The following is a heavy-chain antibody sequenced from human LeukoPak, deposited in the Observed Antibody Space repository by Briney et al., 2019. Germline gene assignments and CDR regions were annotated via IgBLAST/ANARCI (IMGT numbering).Heavy chain of an antibody. D-gene: IGHD6-19*01. CDR1: GYTFTGYY. V-gene: IGHV1-2*02. Sequence: ASVKVSCKASGYTFTGYYMHWVRQAPGQGLEWLGWINPNSGGTNYAQKFQGRVTMTRDTSISTAYMELSRLRSDDTAVYYCARLSDGWYVGRWFDPWGQGTLVTVSS. CDR3: ARLSDGWYVGRWFDP. CDR2: INPNSGGT. J-gene: IGHJ5*02.